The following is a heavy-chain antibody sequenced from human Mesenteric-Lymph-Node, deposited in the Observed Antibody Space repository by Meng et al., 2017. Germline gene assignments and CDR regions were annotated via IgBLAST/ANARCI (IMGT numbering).Heavy chain of an antibody. Sequence: ASVKVSCKASGYTFTSYGISWVRQAPGQGLEWMGWISAYNGNTNYAQKLQGRVTMTTDTSTSTAYMELRSLRSDDTAVYYCARERVSAYYYGSGSLDWFDPWGQGTLVTVSS. CDR3: ARERVSAYYYGSGSLDWFDP. D-gene: IGHD3-10*01. CDR1: GYTFTSYG. CDR2: ISAYNGNT. J-gene: IGHJ5*02. V-gene: IGHV1-18*01.